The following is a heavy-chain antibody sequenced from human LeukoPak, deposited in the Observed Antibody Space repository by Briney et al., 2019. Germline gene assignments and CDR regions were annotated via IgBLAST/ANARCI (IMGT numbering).Heavy chain of an antibody. CDR3: AKEREYCSSGSCHYDLDV. D-gene: IGHD2-15*01. Sequence: SETVSLTCSVSGDSMKSYYWTWIRQPPGKGLEWIGYIYYTGSTNYNPSLKSRVTISVDTSKNQFSLKLSSVTAADTAVYYCAKEREYCSSGSCHYDLDVWGQGTTVTVSS. CDR1: GDSMKSYY. V-gene: IGHV4-59*01. J-gene: IGHJ6*02. CDR2: IYYTGST.